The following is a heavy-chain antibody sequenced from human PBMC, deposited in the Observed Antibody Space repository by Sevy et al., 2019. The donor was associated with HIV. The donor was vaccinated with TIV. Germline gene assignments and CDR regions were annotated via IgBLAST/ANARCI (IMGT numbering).Heavy chain of an antibody. Sequence: GGSLRLSCAASGFTFSPYSMNWVRQAPGKGLEWVSSISSSSSYIYYADSVKGRFIISRDNAENSLYLQMNSLRAEDRAVYYCAREGRHVNIFGVVPRDAMDVWGQGTTVTVSS. J-gene: IGHJ6*02. V-gene: IGHV3-21*01. D-gene: IGHD3-3*02. CDR2: ISSSSSYI. CDR3: AREGRHVNIFGVVPRDAMDV. CDR1: GFTFSPYS.